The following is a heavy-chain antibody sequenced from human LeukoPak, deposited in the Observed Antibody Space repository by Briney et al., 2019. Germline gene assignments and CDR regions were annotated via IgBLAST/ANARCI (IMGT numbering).Heavy chain of an antibody. CDR3: ARAAPYYYDSSGYSAFDS. CDR1: GFTFRSYS. CDR2: ISSTSSTI. V-gene: IGHV3-48*02. Sequence: GGSLRLSCAAPGFTFRSYSTHWVRQAPGKGLEWVSYISSTSSTIYYADSVKGRFTISRDNAKTSLYLQMNSLRDEDTAVYYCARAAPYYYDSSGYSAFDSWGQGTMVTVSA. D-gene: IGHD3-22*01. J-gene: IGHJ3*02.